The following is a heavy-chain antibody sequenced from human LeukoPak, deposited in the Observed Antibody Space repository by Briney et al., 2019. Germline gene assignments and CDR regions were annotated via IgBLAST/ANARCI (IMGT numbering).Heavy chain of an antibody. D-gene: IGHD3-22*01. V-gene: IGHV4-31*03. Sequence: SQTLSLTCTVSGGSISSGGYYWSWIRQHPGKGLEWIGYIYYSGSTYYNPSLKSRVTISVDTSKNQFSLKLSSVTAADTAVYYCARVSDSSGYYFDYWGQGTLVTVSS. CDR2: IYYSGST. CDR3: ARVSDSSGYYFDY. CDR1: GGSISSGGYY. J-gene: IGHJ4*02.